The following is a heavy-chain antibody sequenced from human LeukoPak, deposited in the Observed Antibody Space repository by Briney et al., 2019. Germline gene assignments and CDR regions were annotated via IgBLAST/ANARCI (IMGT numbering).Heavy chain of an antibody. Sequence: PGGSLRLSCAASGFTFSSYAMSWVRQAPGKGLEWVSAISGSGGSTYYADSVKGRFTISRDNSKNTLYLQMNSLRAEDTPVYYCAKERGLVEIEPCDYWGQGTLVTVSS. V-gene: IGHV3-23*01. CDR2: ISGSGGST. J-gene: IGHJ4*02. D-gene: IGHD5-24*01. CDR1: GFTFSSYA. CDR3: AKERGLVEIEPCDY.